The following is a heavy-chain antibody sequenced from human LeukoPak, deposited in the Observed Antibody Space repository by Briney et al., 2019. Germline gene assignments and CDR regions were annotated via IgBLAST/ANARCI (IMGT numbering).Heavy chain of an antibody. J-gene: IGHJ5*02. CDR2: ISYTGGT. CDR1: GGSISSYY. Sequence: SETLSLTCTVSGGSISSYYWSWIRQPPGKGLEWIGYISYTGGTDYNPSLKSRVIISLDTSKNQFSLKLSSVTAADTAVYYCAKDLGYTRRWFDPWGQGTLVTVSS. CDR3: AKDLGYTRRWFDP. V-gene: IGHV4-59*01. D-gene: IGHD1-14*01.